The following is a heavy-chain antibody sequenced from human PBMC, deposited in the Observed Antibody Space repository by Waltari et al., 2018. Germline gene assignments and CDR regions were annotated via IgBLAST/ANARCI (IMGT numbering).Heavy chain of an antibody. Sequence: QVQLVQSGAEVKKPGASVKVSCKASGYTFTGYYMHWVRQAPGQGLEWMGRINPNSGGTNYAQKFQGRVTMTRDTSISTAYMELSRLRSDDTAVYYCARAYAPGFLEWSLNWFDPWGQGTLVTVSS. D-gene: IGHD3-3*01. CDR2: INPNSGGT. CDR1: GYTFTGYY. CDR3: ARAYAPGFLEWSLNWFDP. J-gene: IGHJ5*02. V-gene: IGHV1-2*06.